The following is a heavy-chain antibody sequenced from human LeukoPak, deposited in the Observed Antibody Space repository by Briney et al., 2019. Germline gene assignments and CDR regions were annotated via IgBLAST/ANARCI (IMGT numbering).Heavy chain of an antibody. CDR1: GASFISVSPDDYY. Sequence: PSETLSLTCTVSGASFISVSPDDYYWGWVRQSPGWGLEWIGSIFQSGGTYCNPSLKSRVTISADTSKSQCSLKLSSATAADTAVYYCARRAYSGFDWWGQGNLVTVAS. CDR3: ARRAYSGFDW. CDR2: IFQSGGT. V-gene: IGHV4-39*01. J-gene: IGHJ4*02. D-gene: IGHD1-26*01.